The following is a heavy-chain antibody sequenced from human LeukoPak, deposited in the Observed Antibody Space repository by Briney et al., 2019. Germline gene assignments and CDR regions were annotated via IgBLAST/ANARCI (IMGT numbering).Heavy chain of an antibody. CDR1: GFTFSTYA. CDR2: IGGGGPTT. Sequence: PGGSLRLSCAASGFTFSTYAMNWVRQAPAKGLEWVSTIGGGGPTTDYADSVKDRFTISRDNSKNTLYLQMNSLRAEDTAVYFRARGFLGGTDQYFDYWGQGTLVTVSS. J-gene: IGHJ4*02. CDR3: ARGFLGGTDQYFDY. V-gene: IGHV3-23*01. D-gene: IGHD6-19*01.